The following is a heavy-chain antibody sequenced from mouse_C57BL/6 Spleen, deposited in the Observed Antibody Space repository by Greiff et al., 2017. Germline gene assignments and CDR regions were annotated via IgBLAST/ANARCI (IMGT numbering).Heavy chain of an antibody. CDR1: GFSLTSYG. CDR3: ARHTYGGYAMDY. D-gene: IGHD1-1*02. J-gene: IGHJ4*01. V-gene: IGHV2-6-1*01. CDR2: IWSDGST. Sequence: VKLQESGPGLVAPSQSLSITCTVSGFSLTSYGVHWVRQPPGKGLEWLVVIWSDGSTTYNSALKSRLSISKDNSKSQVFLKMNSLQTDDTAMYYCARHTYGGYAMDYWGQGTSVTVSS.